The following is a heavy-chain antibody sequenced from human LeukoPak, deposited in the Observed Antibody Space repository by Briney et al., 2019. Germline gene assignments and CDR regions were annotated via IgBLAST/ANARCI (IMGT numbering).Heavy chain of an antibody. CDR3: ARQGGIAARQYHYGMDV. J-gene: IGHJ6*02. D-gene: IGHD6-6*01. V-gene: IGHV4-59*08. CDR2: IYYSGST. CDR1: GGSFSSYY. Sequence: SETLSLTCAVYGGSFSSYYWSWIRQPPGKGLEWIGYIYYSGSTNYNPSLKSRLTISVDTSKKQFSLKLSSVTAADTAMYYCARQGGIAARQYHYGMDVWGQGTTVTVSS.